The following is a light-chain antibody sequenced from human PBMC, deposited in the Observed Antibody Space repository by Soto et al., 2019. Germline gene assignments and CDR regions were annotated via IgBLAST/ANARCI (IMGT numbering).Light chain of an antibody. Sequence: DIQMTQSPSTLSASVGDRVTITCRASQSISSWLAWYQQKPGKAPKLLIYDASSLESGVPSRFSGSGSGTEFTLTISRLQPDDFATYYCQQYNSYSLTFGGVTKVEIK. J-gene: IGKJ4*01. CDR1: QSISSW. CDR3: QQYNSYSLT. V-gene: IGKV1-5*01. CDR2: DAS.